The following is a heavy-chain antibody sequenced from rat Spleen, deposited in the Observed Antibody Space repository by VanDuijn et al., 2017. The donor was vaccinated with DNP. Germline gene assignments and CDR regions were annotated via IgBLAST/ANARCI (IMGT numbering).Heavy chain of an antibody. Sequence: EVRLQESGPGLVKPSQSLSLTCSVTGYSITSDYWGWIRKFPGNKMEWIGHISYSGRATYNPSLKSRISITRDTSKNQFFLQVNSVTTEDTATYYCARWPGYWYFDFWGQGVMVTVSS. CDR1: GYSITSDY. CDR3: ARWPGYWYFDF. D-gene: IGHD1-4*01. V-gene: IGHV3-1*01. J-gene: IGHJ2*01. CDR2: ISYSGRA.